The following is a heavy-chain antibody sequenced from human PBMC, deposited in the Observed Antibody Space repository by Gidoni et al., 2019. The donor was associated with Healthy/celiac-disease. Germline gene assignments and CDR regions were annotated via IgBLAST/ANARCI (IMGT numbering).Heavy chain of an antibody. CDR2: LYYRWST. Sequence: VQLHESGPGLVKPSATLSLTCPVSGRSVSSGSYYWSGIRQPPGKGLEWIGYLYYRWSTHYNPSRKSRVTISVDTSKNQFSLKLSSVTAADTAVYYCATFAYQLRNRPEYFQHWGQGTLVTVSS. V-gene: IGHV4-61*01. D-gene: IGHD2-2*01. CDR3: ATFAYQLRNRPEYFQH. J-gene: IGHJ1*01. CDR1: GRSVSSGSYY.